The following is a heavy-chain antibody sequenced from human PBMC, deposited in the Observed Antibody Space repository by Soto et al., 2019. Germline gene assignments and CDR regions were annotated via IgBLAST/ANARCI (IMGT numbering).Heavy chain of an antibody. CDR3: ARGNDYGSGNYYNVDY. J-gene: IGHJ4*02. CDR2: ISYDGGNE. Sequence: QVQLVESGGGVVQPGRSLRLSCAASGFIFSSYAMHWVRQAPGKGLEWVAVISYDGGNEYNADSVRGRFTISRDNSKNTLYLQMHSLRAEDTAVYYCARGNDYGSGNYYNVDYWGQGTLVTVSA. V-gene: IGHV3-30-3*01. D-gene: IGHD3-10*01. CDR1: GFIFSSYA.